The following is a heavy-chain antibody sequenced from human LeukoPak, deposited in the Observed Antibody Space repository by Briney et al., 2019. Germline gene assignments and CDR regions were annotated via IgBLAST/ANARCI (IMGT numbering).Heavy chain of an antibody. CDR3: AKDATSGWWDRFRD. J-gene: IGHJ4*02. D-gene: IGHD6-19*01. V-gene: IGHV3-23*01. Sequence: GGSLRLSCAASGFTFSSYAITWVRQAPGKGLEWVSGISGSGGSTYYADSVKGRFTISRDNSKNTLYLQMNSLRAEDTAVCYCAKDATSGWWDRFRDWGQGTLVTVSS. CDR1: GFTFSSYA. CDR2: ISGSGGST.